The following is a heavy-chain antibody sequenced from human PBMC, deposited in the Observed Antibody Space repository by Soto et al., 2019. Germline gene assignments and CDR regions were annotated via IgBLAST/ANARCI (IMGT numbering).Heavy chain of an antibody. V-gene: IGHV3-7*05. Sequence: EVQLVESGGGLVQPGGSLRLSCAASAFTFRNYWMSWVRQAPGKGLEWVANIKQDGSEKYYVDSVKGRFTISRDNAKSSLYLQINSLRAEDTAVYYCARVDCSSIGCYGDYSYHGMDVWGQGTTVTVS. CDR2: IKQDGSEK. J-gene: IGHJ6*02. D-gene: IGHD2-2*01. CDR3: ARVDCSSIGCYGDYSYHGMDV. CDR1: AFTFRNYW.